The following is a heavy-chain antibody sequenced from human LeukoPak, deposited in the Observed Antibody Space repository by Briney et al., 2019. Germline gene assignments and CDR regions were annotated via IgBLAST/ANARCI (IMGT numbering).Heavy chain of an antibody. CDR1: GFTFTSTA. CDR3: AAGYCSGGSCPDY. CDR2: IVVGSGNT. D-gene: IGHD2-15*01. Sequence: SVKVSCKASGFTFTSTAMQWVRQARGQRLEWIGWIVVGSGNTNYAQKFKERVTITRDMSTSTAYMELSSLRSEDTAVYYCAAGYCSGGSCPDYWGQGNLVTVSS. J-gene: IGHJ4*02. V-gene: IGHV1-58*02.